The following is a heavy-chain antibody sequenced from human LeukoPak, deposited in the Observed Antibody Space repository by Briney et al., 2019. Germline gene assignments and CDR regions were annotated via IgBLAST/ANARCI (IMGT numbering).Heavy chain of an antibody. Sequence: GGSLRLSCAASGFRFDDYAMHWVRQAPGKGLEWVSSINWSSGSLGYADSVKGRFTISRDNAKKSLYLQMNSLRGEDTGLYYCAKDTGAFYYYTMDVWGQGTTVTVSS. CDR2: INWSSGSL. D-gene: IGHD3-10*01. V-gene: IGHV3-9*01. J-gene: IGHJ6*02. CDR3: AKDTGAFYYYTMDV. CDR1: GFRFDDYA.